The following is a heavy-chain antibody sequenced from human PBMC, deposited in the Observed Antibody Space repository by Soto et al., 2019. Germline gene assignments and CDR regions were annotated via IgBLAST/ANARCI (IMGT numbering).Heavy chain of an antibody. CDR1: GFSFTNYW. CDR3: ARGAGYNASSCDY. V-gene: IGHV3-7*03. CDR2: IKQDGSAK. D-gene: IGHD1-20*01. Sequence: EVQLVESGGGLVQPGGSLRLSCAASGFSFTNYWMSWVRQDPGRGLEWVANIKQDGSAKKCVDSVKGRFTISRDNSKSSLYLQMDSLRAEDTALYYCARGAGYNASSCDYWGQGTLVTFSS. J-gene: IGHJ4*02.